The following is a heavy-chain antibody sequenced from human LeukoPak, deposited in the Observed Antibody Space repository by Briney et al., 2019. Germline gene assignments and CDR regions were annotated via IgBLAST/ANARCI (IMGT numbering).Heavy chain of an antibody. CDR1: GFTFSTYA. J-gene: IGHJ4*02. D-gene: IGHD4-17*01. Sequence: GGSLRLSCAASGFTFSTYAMSWVRQAPGKGLEWVSAISGSGGNTYYADSVKGRFTISRDNSKNTLYLQMNSLRAEDTAVYYCARFDYADYLAFDYWGQGTLVTVSS. CDR2: ISGSGGNT. CDR3: ARFDYADYLAFDY. V-gene: IGHV3-23*01.